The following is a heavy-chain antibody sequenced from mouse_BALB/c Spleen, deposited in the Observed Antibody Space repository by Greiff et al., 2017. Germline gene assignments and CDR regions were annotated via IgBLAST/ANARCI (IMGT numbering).Heavy chain of an antibody. CDR2: ISYSGST. V-gene: IGHV3-2*02. CDR3: ARNGIRKRAMDY. J-gene: IGHJ4*01. D-gene: IGHD2-4*01. CDR1: GYSITSDYA. Sequence: EVQLVESGPGLVKPSQSLSLTCTVTGYSITSDYAWNWIRQFPGNKLEWMGYISYSGSTSYNPSLKSRISITRDTSKNQFFLQLNSVTTEDTATYYCARNGIRKRAMDYWGQGTSVTVSS.